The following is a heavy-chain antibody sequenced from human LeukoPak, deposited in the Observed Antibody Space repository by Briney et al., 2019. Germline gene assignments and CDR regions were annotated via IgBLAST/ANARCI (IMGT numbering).Heavy chain of an antibody. CDR3: ARHVRGSGSSPRGFDY. D-gene: IGHD3-10*01. CDR2: IYYSGST. J-gene: IGHJ4*02. V-gene: IGHV4-39*01. CDR1: GGSISSSSYY. Sequence: SETLSLTCTVSGGSISSSSYYWGWIRQPPGKGVEWIGSIYYSGSTYYNPSLKSRVTISVDTSKNQFSLKLSSVTAADTAVYYCARHVRGSGSSPRGFDYWGQGTLVTVSS.